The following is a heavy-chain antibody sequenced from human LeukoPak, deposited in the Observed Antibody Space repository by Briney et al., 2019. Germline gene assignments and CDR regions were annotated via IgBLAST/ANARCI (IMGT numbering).Heavy chain of an antibody. J-gene: IGHJ5*02. Sequence: GGSLRLSCAASGFTFSSYAMSWVRQAPGEGLEWVSAISDSGGSTYYADSVKGRFTISRDNSKSTLYLQMNSLRAEDTAVYYCAKSPNYYGSGRAEFDPWGQGTLVTVSS. CDR1: GFTFSSYA. D-gene: IGHD3-10*01. CDR2: ISDSGGST. V-gene: IGHV3-23*01. CDR3: AKSPNYYGSGRAEFDP.